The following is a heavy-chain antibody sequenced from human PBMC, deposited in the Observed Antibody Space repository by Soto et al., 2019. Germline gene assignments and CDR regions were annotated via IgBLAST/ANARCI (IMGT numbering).Heavy chain of an antibody. J-gene: IGHJ6*04. CDR3: ERVIEPPLFFGNYYSVMDV. Sequence: SVKVSCKASGGTFSSYAISWVRQAPGQGLEWMGGIIPIFGTANYAQKFQGRVTITADESTSTAYMELSSLRSEDTAVYYCERVIEPPLFFGNYYSVMDVWGKGPTFTVSS. D-gene: IGHD3-3*01. CDR1: GGTFSSYA. CDR2: IIPIFGTA. V-gene: IGHV1-69*13.